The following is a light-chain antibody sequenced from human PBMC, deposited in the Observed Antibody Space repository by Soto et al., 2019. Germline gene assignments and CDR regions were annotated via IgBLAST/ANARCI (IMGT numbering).Light chain of an antibody. J-gene: IGLJ1*01. Sequence: QSALTQPASVSGSPGQSIIISCSGGISDVGGYNLVSWYQHHPDKAPKVNIYEGTKRPSGVSTRFSGSKSGNTASLTISGLQAEDEADYYCCSYAGGRTYVFGSGTKLTVL. CDR3: CSYAGGRTYV. CDR2: EGT. CDR1: ISDVGGYNL. V-gene: IGLV2-23*01.